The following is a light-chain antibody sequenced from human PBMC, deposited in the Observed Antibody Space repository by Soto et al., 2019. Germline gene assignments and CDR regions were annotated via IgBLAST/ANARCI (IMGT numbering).Light chain of an antibody. Sequence: QSALTQPASASGSPGQSITISCTGTSSDVGTYNLVSWYQQHPGNVPKLIIFDVTKRPSGVSNRFSGSKSGNTASLTISGLQAEDEANYYCYSYAGGISVFGTGTKVTV. CDR3: YSYAGGISV. CDR1: SSDVGTYNL. CDR2: DVT. J-gene: IGLJ1*01. V-gene: IGLV2-23*02.